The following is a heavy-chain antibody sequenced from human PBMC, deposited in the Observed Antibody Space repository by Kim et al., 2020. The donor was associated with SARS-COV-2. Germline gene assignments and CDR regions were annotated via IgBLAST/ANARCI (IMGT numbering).Heavy chain of an antibody. J-gene: IGHJ4*02. Sequence: ASVKVSCTASGYTFSGYFIHWMRQAPGQGLEWMGWINPNSGGTTAAQSFQGRVTMTRDTSISTVYMELSSLRSYDTAVYYCARGPATGDFDYGGQGTLVTVSS. CDR2: INPNSGGT. CDR1: GYTFSGYF. CDR3: ARGPATGDFDY. V-gene: IGHV1-2*02. D-gene: IGHD7-27*01.